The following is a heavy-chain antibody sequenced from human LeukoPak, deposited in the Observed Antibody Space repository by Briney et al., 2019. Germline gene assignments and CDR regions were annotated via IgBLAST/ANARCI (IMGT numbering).Heavy chain of an antibody. Sequence: SVKVSCKASGYTLTSYYMHWVRQPPGQGLKWLGGIFPIFGTANYAQKFQGRVTITADKSTSTVYMDLSSPRSEDTAVYYCARTDCGGDCYSSRGWFDPWGQGTLVTVSS. CDR1: GYTLTSYY. V-gene: IGHV1-69*06. CDR2: IFPIFGTA. J-gene: IGHJ5*02. D-gene: IGHD2-21*02. CDR3: ARTDCGGDCYSSRGWFDP.